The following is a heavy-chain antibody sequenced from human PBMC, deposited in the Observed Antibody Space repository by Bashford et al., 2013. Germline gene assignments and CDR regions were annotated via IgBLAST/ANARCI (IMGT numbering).Heavy chain of an antibody. J-gene: IGHJ4*02. Sequence: WVRQMPGKGLEWVGTTYLGDYSNTIYSPAFQGQVTISADKSTNTAYLQWRSLKASDTAMYFCARRIQEGYCDTNNCYGGFDSWGQGTLVTVSS. D-gene: IGHD2-15*01. CDR3: ARRIQEGYCDTNNCYGGFDS. V-gene: IGHV5-51*01. CDR2: TYLGDYSNT.